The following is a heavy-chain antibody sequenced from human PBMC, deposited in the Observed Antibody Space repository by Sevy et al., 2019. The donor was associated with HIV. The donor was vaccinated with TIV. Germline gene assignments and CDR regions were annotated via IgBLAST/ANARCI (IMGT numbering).Heavy chain of an antibody. Sequence: SETLSLTCTVSGGSITSLYWNWIRQPPGKGLEWIANIYYNGHINCNPSLKILVTLSLDTSKNQFSLRLSSVTAADTAMYYCAGENAWGRGYSWGQGTLVTVSS. CDR1: GGSITSLY. V-gene: IGHV4-59*08. CDR3: AGENAWGRGYS. J-gene: IGHJ4*02. D-gene: IGHD1-26*01. CDR2: IYYNGHI.